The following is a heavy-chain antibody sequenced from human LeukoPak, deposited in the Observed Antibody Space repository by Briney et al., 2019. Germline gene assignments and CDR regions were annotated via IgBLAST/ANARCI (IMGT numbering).Heavy chain of an antibody. V-gene: IGHV4-39*01. CDR2: INYSGFT. CDR1: VGFISSGGYY. J-gene: IGHJ6*03. Sequence: SETLSLTCTVAVGFISSGGYYWGWIRQSPGKGLEWIGHINYSGFTYYSPSLKSRVTLSVDTSKNQVSLKLRSVTAADTATYYCSRHRNGFFYCYYMDVWGEGTTVTVSS. D-gene: IGHD3-3*01. CDR3: SRHRNGFFYCYYMDV.